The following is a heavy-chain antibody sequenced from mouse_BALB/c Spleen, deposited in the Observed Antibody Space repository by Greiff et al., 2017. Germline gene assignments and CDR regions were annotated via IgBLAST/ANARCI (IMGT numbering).Heavy chain of an antibody. CDR1: GFTFSSFG. Sequence: DVKLQESGGGLVQPGGSRKLSCAASGFTFSSFGMHWVRQAPEKGLEWVAYISSGSSTIYYADTVKGRFTISRDNPKNTLFLQMTSLRSEDTAMYYCARSHYYGSSYGAMDYWGQGTSVTVSS. D-gene: IGHD1-1*01. CDR2: ISSGSSTI. CDR3: ARSHYYGSSYGAMDY. V-gene: IGHV5-17*02. J-gene: IGHJ4*01.